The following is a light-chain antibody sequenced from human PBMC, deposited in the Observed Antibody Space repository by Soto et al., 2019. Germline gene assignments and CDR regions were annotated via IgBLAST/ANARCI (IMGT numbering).Light chain of an antibody. CDR1: ETVRSN. CDR3: QQLNNYPLT. J-gene: IGKJ4*01. Sequence: RVMTQSPDTLSVSPGERATLSCRASETVRSNLAWYQQKPGQAPRLLIYGASTRATGIPARFSGSGSGTEFTLTISSLQPEDFATYYCQQLNNYPLTFGGGTKVDI. V-gene: IGKV3-15*01. CDR2: GAS.